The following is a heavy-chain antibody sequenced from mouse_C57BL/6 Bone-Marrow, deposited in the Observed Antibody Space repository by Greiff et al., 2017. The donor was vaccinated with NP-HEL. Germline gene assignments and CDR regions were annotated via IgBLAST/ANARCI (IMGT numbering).Heavy chain of an antibody. Sequence: EVQLVESVGGFVPPGGSLSLSCAASGFPFTDSYMSWVRQPPGKALEWLGFIRNKANGYTTASSASVKGRFTISRDNSQSILYLQMNALRAEDSATYYCARFYYGNYVGFAYWGQGTLVTVSA. CDR3: ARFYYGNYVGFAY. CDR2: IRNKANGYTT. J-gene: IGHJ3*01. CDR1: GFPFTDSY. D-gene: IGHD2-1*01. V-gene: IGHV7-3*01.